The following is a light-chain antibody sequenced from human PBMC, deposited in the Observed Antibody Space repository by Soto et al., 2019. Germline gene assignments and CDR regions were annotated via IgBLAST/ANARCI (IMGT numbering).Light chain of an antibody. CDR3: QTWGTGILV. V-gene: IGLV4-69*01. J-gene: IGLJ2*01. Sequence: QLVLTQSPSASASLGASVKLTCTLSSGHSSYAIAWHQQQPDKGPRYLMKLNSDGSHSKGDGIPDRCSGSSSGAERYLTISSLQSEDEADYYCQTWGTGILVFGGGTKLTVL. CDR1: SGHSSYA. CDR2: LNSDGSH.